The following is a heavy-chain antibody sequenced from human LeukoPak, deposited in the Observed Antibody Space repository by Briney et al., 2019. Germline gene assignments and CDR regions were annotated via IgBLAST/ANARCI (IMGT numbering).Heavy chain of an antibody. Sequence: PGGSLRLSCAASGFTFSSHAMSWVRQAPEKGLEWVSTMSGSGDGTYYADSVKGRFTISKDDFKNTLYLQMKSLGGEDTAVYYCAKDKGRYRNNYFDYGGQGALVSVSS. V-gene: IGHV3-23*01. CDR3: AKDKGRYRNNYFDY. CDR1: GFTFSSHA. D-gene: IGHD1-26*01. CDR2: MSGSGDGT. J-gene: IGHJ4*02.